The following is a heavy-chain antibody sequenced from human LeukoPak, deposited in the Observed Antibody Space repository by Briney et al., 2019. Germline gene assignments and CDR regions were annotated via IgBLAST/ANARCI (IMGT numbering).Heavy chain of an antibody. CDR2: ISWNSGSI. CDR1: GFTFDDYA. J-gene: IGHJ4*02. D-gene: IGHD3-10*01. V-gene: IGHV3-9*01. CDR3: AKDSSARYYGSGSTFDY. Sequence: SLRLSCAASGFTFDDYAMHWVRQAPGKGLEWVSGISWNSGSIGYADSVKGRFTISRDNAKNSLYLQVNSLRAEDTALYYCAKDSSARYYGSGSTFDYWGQGTLVTVSS.